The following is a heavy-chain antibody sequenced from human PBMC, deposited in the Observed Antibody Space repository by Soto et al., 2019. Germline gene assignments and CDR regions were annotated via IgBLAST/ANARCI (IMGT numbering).Heavy chain of an antibody. CDR1: GFTFSSYW. CDR3: AREPPESGSYGGDYFDY. CDR2: IKQDGSEK. Sequence: PGGSLRLSCAASGFTFSSYWMSWVRQAPGKGLEWVANIKQDGSEKYYVDSVKGRFTIPRDNAKNSLYLQMNSLRAEDTAVYYCAREPPESGSYGGDYFDYWGQGTLVTVSS. J-gene: IGHJ4*02. D-gene: IGHD1-26*01. V-gene: IGHV3-7*01.